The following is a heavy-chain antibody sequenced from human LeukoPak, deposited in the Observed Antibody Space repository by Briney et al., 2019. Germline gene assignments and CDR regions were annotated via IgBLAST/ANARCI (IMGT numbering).Heavy chain of an antibody. Sequence: GRSLRLSCAASGLTFSSHGMHWVRQAPGKGLEYVSAISSNGGSTYYADSVKGRFTISRDNSKNTLYLQMSSLRAEDTAVYYCVKDYDILTGYFDYWGQGTLVTVSS. CDR3: VKDYDILTGYFDY. D-gene: IGHD3-9*01. J-gene: IGHJ4*02. V-gene: IGHV3-64D*06. CDR1: GLTFSSHG. CDR2: ISSNGGST.